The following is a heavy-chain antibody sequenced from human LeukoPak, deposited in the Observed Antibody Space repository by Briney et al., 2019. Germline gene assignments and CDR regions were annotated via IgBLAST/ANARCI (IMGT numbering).Heavy chain of an antibody. V-gene: IGHV3-53*01. CDR3: ARGGIAAAGPDY. J-gene: IGHJ4*02. Sequence: GGSLRLSCAAPGFTVSSNYMSWVRQAPGKGLEWVSVIYSGGSTYYADSVKGRFTISRDNSKNTLYLQMNSLRAEDTAVYYCARGGIAAAGPDYWGQGTLVTVSS. CDR1: GFTVSSNY. CDR2: IYSGGST. D-gene: IGHD6-13*01.